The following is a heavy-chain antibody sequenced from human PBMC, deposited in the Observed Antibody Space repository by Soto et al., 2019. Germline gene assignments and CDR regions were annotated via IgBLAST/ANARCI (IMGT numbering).Heavy chain of an antibody. CDR1: GFTFSSYA. V-gene: IGHV3-30-3*01. CDR3: ARDVGGYHYGMDV. CDR2: ISYDGSNK. J-gene: IGHJ6*02. Sequence: GVLRLSCAASGFTFSSYAMHWVRQAPGKGLEWVAVISYDGSNKYYADSVKGRFTISRDNSKNTLYLQMNSLRAEDTAVYYCARDVGGYHYGMDVWGQGTTVTVSS. D-gene: IGHD1-26*01.